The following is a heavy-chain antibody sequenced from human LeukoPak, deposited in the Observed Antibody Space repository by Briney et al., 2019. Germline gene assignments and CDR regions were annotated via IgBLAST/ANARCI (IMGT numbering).Heavy chain of an antibody. J-gene: IGHJ4*02. V-gene: IGHV3-53*01. CDR1: GFTVSSNY. CDR3: ARAYDILTGLDY. D-gene: IGHD3-9*01. Sequence: GGSLRLSCAASGFTVSSNYMSWVRQAPGKGLEWVSVIYSGGSTYYADSVKGRFTISRDNSKNTLYLQMNSLRAADTHVYYCARAYDILTGLDYWGQGTLVTVSS. CDR2: IYSGGST.